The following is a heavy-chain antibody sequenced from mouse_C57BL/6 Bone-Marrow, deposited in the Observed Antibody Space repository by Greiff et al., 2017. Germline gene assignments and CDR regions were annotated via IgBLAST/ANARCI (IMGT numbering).Heavy chain of an antibody. J-gene: IGHJ4*01. CDR3: AIEADDGYYFYYAMDY. Sequence: QVHVKQPGAELVKPGASVKVSCKASGYTFTSYWMHWVKQRPGQGLEWIGRIHPSDSDTNYNQKFKGKATLTVDKSSSTAYMQLSSLTSEDSAVYYCAIEADDGYYFYYAMDYWGQGTSVTVSS. V-gene: IGHV1-74*01. CDR1: GYTFTSYW. D-gene: IGHD2-3*01. CDR2: IHPSDSDT.